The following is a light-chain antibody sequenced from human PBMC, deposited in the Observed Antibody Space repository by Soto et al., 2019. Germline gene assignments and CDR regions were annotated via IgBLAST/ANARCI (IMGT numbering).Light chain of an antibody. CDR2: GAS. CDR3: QQYNNWPWK. CDR1: QSVNSN. Sequence: EIVMTQSPATLSVSPVERAKLCFMASQSVNSNLAWYQQKPGQAPRLLIYGASTRATGVPARFSGGGSGTDFTLTISRLEPEDFAVYYCQQYNNWPWKCGQGTKGDIK. V-gene: IGKV3-15*01. J-gene: IGKJ1*01.